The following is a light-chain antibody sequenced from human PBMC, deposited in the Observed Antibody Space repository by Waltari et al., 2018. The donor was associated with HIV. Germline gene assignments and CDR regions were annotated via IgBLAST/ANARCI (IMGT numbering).Light chain of an antibody. CDR1: SSDVGGYNY. J-gene: IGLJ3*02. Sequence: QSALTQPASVSGSPGQSITISCTGTSSDVGGYNYVSWYQQHPGKAPKLMIYEVSNRPSGVSNRFSGSKSGNTASLTISGLQVEDEADYYCSSYTSSVWVFGGGTKLTVL. CDR3: SSYTSSVWV. CDR2: EVS. V-gene: IGLV2-14*01.